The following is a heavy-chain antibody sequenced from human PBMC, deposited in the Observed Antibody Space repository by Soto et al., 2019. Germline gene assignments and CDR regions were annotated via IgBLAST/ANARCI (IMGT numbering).Heavy chain of an antibody. CDR3: GRSVVGATGEILYNAMDV. V-gene: IGHV1-3*01. D-gene: IGHD1-26*01. Sequence: QVQLVQSGAEVKKPGASVQVSCKASGYNFTSYALHWVRQARGERPECMGWLNAANGDTKYSKKFQGRVTITRDTSASTGYMELSSLRSEDTAVYYCGRSVVGATGEILYNAMDVWGQGTTVTVSS. CDR2: LNAANGDT. J-gene: IGHJ6*02. CDR1: GYNFTSYA.